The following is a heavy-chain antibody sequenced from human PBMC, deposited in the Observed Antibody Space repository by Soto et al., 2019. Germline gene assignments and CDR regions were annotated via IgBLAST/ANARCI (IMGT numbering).Heavy chain of an antibody. Sequence: QVQLQESGPGLVKPSETLSLTCTVCGGSISNHYWSWVRQPPGKGLEWIGNIYYNGYTSYTPPLERRVTMSVDTSKNQISLKLSSVTAADTVVYYCTRANWYSEYWGQGTLVTVSS. J-gene: IGHJ4*02. CDR3: TRANWYSEY. CDR2: IYYNGYT. CDR1: GGSISNHY. V-gene: IGHV4-59*11. D-gene: IGHD7-27*01.